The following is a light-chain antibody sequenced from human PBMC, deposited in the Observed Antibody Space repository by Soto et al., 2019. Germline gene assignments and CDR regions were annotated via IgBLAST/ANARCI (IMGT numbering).Light chain of an antibody. Sequence: QSALTQPASVSGSPGQSIAISCTGTSSDIGDYNYVSWYQQHPVKAPKLIIYDVSNRPSGVSDRFSGSKSGNTASLTISGLQAEDEADYYCRSYTSSSTPYVFGTGTKVTVL. V-gene: IGLV2-14*01. CDR1: SSDIGDYNY. CDR2: DVS. CDR3: RSYTSSSTPYV. J-gene: IGLJ1*01.